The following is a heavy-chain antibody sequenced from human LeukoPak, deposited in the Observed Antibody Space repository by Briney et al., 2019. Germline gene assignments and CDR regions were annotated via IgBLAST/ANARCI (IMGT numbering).Heavy chain of an antibody. CDR3: STGSGHAFDI. CDR1: GFTFSSYW. Sequence: PGGSLRLSCAASGFTFSSYWMHWVRQVPGKGLVWVSRINNCGSSTNYADSVKGRFTIYRDNAKNTLYVQMTSLRAEDPAVYYCSTGSGHAFDIWGRGTMVTVSS. J-gene: IGHJ3*02. V-gene: IGHV3-74*01. CDR2: INNCGSST. D-gene: IGHD3-10*01.